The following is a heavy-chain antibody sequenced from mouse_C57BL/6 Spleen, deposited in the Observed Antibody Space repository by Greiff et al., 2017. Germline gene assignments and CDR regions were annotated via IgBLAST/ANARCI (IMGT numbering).Heavy chain of an antibody. CDR3: ERGEIDSNYINWYFDD. CDR1: GYAFSSYW. Sequence: QVQLQQSGAELVKPGASVTISCKASGYAFSSYWLNWVKQRPGKGLEWIGQIYPGDGDTNYNGNFKGKATLTADNSSSTAYMQLSRLTSEDSAVKVCERGEIDSNYINWYFDDWGKGTTVTVSS. V-gene: IGHV1-80*01. J-gene: IGHJ1*03. CDR2: IYPGDGDT. D-gene: IGHD2-5*01.